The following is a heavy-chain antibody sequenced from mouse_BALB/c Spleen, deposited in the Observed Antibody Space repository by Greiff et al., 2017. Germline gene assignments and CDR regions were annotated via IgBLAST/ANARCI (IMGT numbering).Heavy chain of an antibody. Sequence: EVQRVESGTVLARPGASVKMSCKASGYTFTSYWMHWVKQRPGQGLEWIGAIYPGNSDTSYNQKFKGKAKLTAVTSTSTAYMELSSLTNEDSAVYYCTRWGVSGSYWYFDVWGAGTTVTVSS. CDR2: IYPGNSDT. CDR1: GYTFTSYW. V-gene: IGHV1-5*01. D-gene: IGHD1-1*01. J-gene: IGHJ1*01. CDR3: TRWGVSGSYWYFDV.